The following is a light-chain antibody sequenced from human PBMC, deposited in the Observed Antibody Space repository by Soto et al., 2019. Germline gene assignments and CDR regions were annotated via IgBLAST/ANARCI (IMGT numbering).Light chain of an antibody. CDR1: QSVSSY. V-gene: IGKV3-11*01. Sequence: EIVLTQSPATLSLSPGERATLSCRASQSVSSYLAWYQQKPGQAPRLLIYDASNRATGIPARFSGSGSGTVFTLTISGLVPEDFVVYYCQQRSNWPLTFGGWTKVEIK. J-gene: IGKJ4*01. CDR3: QQRSNWPLT. CDR2: DAS.